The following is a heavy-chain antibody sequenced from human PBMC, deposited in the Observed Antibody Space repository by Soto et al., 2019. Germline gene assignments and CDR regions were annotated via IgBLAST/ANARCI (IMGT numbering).Heavy chain of an antibody. CDR1: GFTFSDYY. CDR2: ISSSGSTI. CDR3: ARWGETYCSSTSCYKDYYYGMDV. J-gene: IGHJ6*02. Sequence: GGSLRLSCAASGFTFSDYYMSWIRQAPGKGLEWVSYISSSGSTIYYADSVKGRFTISRDNAKNSLYLQMNSLRAEDTAVYYCARWGETYCSSTSCYKDYYYGMDVWGQGTTVTVSS. D-gene: IGHD2-2*02. V-gene: IGHV3-11*01.